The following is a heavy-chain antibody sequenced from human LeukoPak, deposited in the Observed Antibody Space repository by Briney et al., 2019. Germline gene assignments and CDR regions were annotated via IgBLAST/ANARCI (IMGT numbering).Heavy chain of an antibody. J-gene: IGHJ4*02. Sequence: MASQTLSLTCTVSGGSISSGDYYWSWIRQPPGKGLEWIGYIYYSGSTYYNPSLKSRVTISVDTSKNQFSLKLSSVTAADTALYYCARERCDSTTCYYDYWGQGTLVTVSS. CDR2: IYYSGST. V-gene: IGHV4-30-4*01. CDR1: GGSISSGDYY. D-gene: IGHD2-2*01. CDR3: ARERCDSTTCYYDY.